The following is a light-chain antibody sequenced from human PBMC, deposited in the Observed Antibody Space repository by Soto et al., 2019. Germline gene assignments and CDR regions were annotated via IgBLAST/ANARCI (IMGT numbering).Light chain of an antibody. V-gene: IGKV3-11*01. J-gene: IGKJ4*01. CDR3: QQGSNWPPGLT. CDR1: QSIGTN. Sequence: EIVMTQSPPTLSVSPGERATLSCRASQSIGTNLAWYQQKPGQAPRLLIYDASIRATGIPARFSGSGSGTDFTLTISSLEPEDFAVYYCQQGSNWPPGLTFGGGTKVDIK. CDR2: DAS.